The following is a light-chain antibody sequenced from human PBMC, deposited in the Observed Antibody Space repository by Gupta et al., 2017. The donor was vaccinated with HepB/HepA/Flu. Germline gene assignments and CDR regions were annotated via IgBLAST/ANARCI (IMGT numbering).Light chain of an antibody. J-gene: IGKJ5*01. V-gene: IGKV3-20*01. CDR1: QSVSSSY. CDR3: QQYGSSRIT. Sequence: EIVLTQSPGTLSLSPGERATLSCRASQSVSSSYLAWYQQKPGQAPRLLIYGASSRATGIPDRFSGSGSGTDFTLTSSRLEPEDFAVYYCQQYGSSRITVGQGTRLEIK. CDR2: GAS.